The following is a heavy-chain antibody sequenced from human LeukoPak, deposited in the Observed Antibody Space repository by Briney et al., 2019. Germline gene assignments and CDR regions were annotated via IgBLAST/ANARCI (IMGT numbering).Heavy chain of an antibody. J-gene: IGHJ4*02. D-gene: IGHD3-9*01. CDR3: TKGYLDWIRGEFDF. Sequence: PGGSLRLSCAASGFTFDNYAMHWVRQIPGKGLEWVSGISWNGGSIAYADSVRGRFTISRDNAKMSLSLQMSSLRVEDTALYYCTKGYLDWIRGEFDFWGQGILVTVSS. CDR2: ISWNGGSI. V-gene: IGHV3-9*01. CDR1: GFTFDNYA.